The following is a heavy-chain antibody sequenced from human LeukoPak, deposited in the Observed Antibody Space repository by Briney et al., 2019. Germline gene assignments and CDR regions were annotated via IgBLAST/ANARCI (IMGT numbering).Heavy chain of an antibody. CDR2: IYYSGST. Sequence: PSETLSLTCTVSGGSISSSSYYWGWIRQRPGKGLEWIGSIYYSGSTYYNPSLRSRVTISLEMSKHQFSLNLTSVTAADTAVYYCASNTGTVFDYWGQGALVTVSS. D-gene: IGHD7-27*01. J-gene: IGHJ4*02. CDR1: GGSISSSSYY. V-gene: IGHV4-39*07. CDR3: ASNTGTVFDY.